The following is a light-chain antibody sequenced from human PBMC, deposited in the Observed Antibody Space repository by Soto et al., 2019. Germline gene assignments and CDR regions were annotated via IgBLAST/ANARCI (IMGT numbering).Light chain of an antibody. CDR2: GTS. V-gene: IGKV3-20*01. Sequence: EIVLTQSPGTVSLSPGERATLSCRASQSVSSSYLAWYQQKLGQAPRLLIYGTSSRATGVPDRFSGSGSGTDFTLTISRLEPEDFAVYYCQQYGTSPGTFGQGTKVDIK. CDR3: QQYGTSPGT. CDR1: QSVSSSY. J-gene: IGKJ1*01.